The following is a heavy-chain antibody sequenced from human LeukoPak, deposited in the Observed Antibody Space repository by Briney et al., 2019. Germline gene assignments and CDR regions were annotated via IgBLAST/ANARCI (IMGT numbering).Heavy chain of an antibody. CDR2: ISGSSP. CDR1: GFTFSSYA. D-gene: IGHD2-15*01. J-gene: IGHJ4*02. V-gene: IGHV3-23*01. Sequence: GGSLRLSCAASGFTFSSYAMSWVRQAPGKGPEWVSGISGSSPHYADSVKGRFTISRDNSKNTLYLQMDSLRAEDTAVYYCAKLAASAAPHEALDYWGPGTLVTVSS. CDR3: AKLAASAAPHEALDY.